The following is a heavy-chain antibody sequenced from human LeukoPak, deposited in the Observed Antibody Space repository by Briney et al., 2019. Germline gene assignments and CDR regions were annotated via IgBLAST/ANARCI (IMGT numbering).Heavy chain of an antibody. D-gene: IGHD2-2*01. Sequence: KSGGSLRLSCAASGFTFSDYNMNWVRQAPGKGLEWVSSISSSSNYIYYADSVKGRFTISRDNAKNSLYVQVNSLRAEDTAVYYCARGYCRSTSCYFDSWGLGTLVTVSS. J-gene: IGHJ4*02. CDR3: ARGYCRSTSCYFDS. CDR1: GFTFSDYN. CDR2: ISSSSNYI. V-gene: IGHV3-21*01.